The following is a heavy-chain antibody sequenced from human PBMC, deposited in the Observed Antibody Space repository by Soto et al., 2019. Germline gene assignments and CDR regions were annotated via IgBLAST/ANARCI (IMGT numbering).Heavy chain of an antibody. CDR2: IYYSGST. V-gene: IGHV4-39*01. D-gene: IGHD3-10*01. CDR3: ASLLTMVRGVLFDY. Sequence: SETLSLTCTVSGGSISSSSYYWGWIRQPPGKGLEWIGSIYYSGSTYYNPSLKSRVTISVDTSKNQFSLKLSSVTAADTAVYYCASLLTMVRGVLFDYWGQGTLVTVSS. CDR1: GGSISSSSYY. J-gene: IGHJ4*02.